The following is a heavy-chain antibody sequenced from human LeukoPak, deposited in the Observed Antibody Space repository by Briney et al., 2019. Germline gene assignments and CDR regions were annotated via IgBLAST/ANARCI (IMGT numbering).Heavy chain of an antibody. V-gene: IGHV3-23*01. CDR2: ISGSGGST. CDR1: GFTFSDYS. Sequence: PGGSLRLSCAASGFTFSDYSMNWVRQAPGKGLEWVSAISGSGGSTYYADSVKGRFTISRDNSKNTLYLQMNSLRAEDTAVYYCAKPTLGGDIVFDYWGQGTLVTVSS. CDR3: AKPTLGGDIVFDY. J-gene: IGHJ4*02. D-gene: IGHD2-21*01.